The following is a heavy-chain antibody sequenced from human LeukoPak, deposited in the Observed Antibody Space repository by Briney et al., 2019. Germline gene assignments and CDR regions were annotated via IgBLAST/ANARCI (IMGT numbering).Heavy chain of an antibody. D-gene: IGHD5-24*01. J-gene: IGHJ4*02. CDR1: GFTFSSYA. CDR3: ARGSARWLQFMGAY. CDR2: ISYDGSNK. Sequence: GGSLRLSCAASGFTFSSYAMRWVRQAPGKGLEWVAVISYDGSNKYYADSVKGRFTISRDNSKNTLYLQMNSLRAEDTAVYYCARGSARWLQFMGAYWGQGTLVTVSS. V-gene: IGHV3-30-3*01.